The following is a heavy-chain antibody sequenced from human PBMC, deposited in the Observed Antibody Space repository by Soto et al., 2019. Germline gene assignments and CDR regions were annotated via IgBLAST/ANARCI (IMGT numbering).Heavy chain of an antibody. D-gene: IGHD3-9*01. CDR3: AKDSRYFSPQDGMDV. CDR2: ISGSGAST. J-gene: IGHJ6*02. V-gene: IGHV3-23*01. CDR1: GFTFSSYA. Sequence: EVQLLESGGGLVQPGGSLRLSCAASGFTFSSYAMSWVRQAPGKGLEWVSAISGSGASTYYADSVKGRFTFSRDNSKNTLYLQRNSLRAEDTAVYYCAKDSRYFSPQDGMDVWGQGTTVTVSS.